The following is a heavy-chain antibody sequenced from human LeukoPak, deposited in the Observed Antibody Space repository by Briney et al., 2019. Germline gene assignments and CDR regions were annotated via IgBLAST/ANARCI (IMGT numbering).Heavy chain of an antibody. V-gene: IGHV3-23*01. Sequence: PGGSLRLSCAASGFTFSSYAVSWVRQAPGKGLEWVSGISGSGGSTYYADSVKGRFTISRDNSKNTLYLQMNSLRTEDTAVYYCAKTPKIRGVSNFDCWGQGTLVTVSS. J-gene: IGHJ4*02. D-gene: IGHD3-10*01. CDR3: AKTPKIRGVSNFDC. CDR2: ISGSGGST. CDR1: GFTFSSYA.